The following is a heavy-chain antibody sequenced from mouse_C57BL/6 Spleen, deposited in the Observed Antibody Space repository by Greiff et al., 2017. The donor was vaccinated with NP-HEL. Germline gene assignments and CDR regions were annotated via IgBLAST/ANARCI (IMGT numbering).Heavy chain of an antibody. J-gene: IGHJ4*01. D-gene: IGHD2-4*01. CDR2: IYPGSGNT. CDR1: GYSFTSYY. Sequence: QVQLQQSGPELVKPGASVKISCKASGYSFTSYYIHWVKQRPGQGLEWIGWIYPGSGNTKYNEKFKGKATLTADTSSSTAYMQLSSLTSEDAAVYYCARSDYDYDGAMDYWGQGTSVTVSS. CDR3: ARSDYDYDGAMDY. V-gene: IGHV1-66*01.